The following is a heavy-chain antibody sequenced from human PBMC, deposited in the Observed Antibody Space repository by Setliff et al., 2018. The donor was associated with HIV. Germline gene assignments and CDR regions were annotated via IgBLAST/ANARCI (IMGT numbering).Heavy chain of an antibody. V-gene: IGHV1-8*01. CDR1: GHTLTNYD. J-gene: IGHJ6*02. CDR2: MNPNSGVS. CDR3: ARGKGVGGVIITGGLDV. Sequence: GASVKVSCKPPGHTLTNYDIHWMRRAPGQGLEWMGWMNPNSGVSGYALKFHDRVTMTRDTSITTLYMELSSLTSGDTAVYYCARGKGVGGVIITGGLDVWGQGTTVTVSS. D-gene: IGHD3-10*01.